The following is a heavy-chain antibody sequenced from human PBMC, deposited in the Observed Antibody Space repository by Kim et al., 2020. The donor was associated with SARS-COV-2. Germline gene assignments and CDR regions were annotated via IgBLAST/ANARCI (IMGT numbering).Heavy chain of an antibody. CDR1: GYSFTSYW. V-gene: IGHV5-51*01. D-gene: IGHD2-21*02. J-gene: IGHJ1*01. Sequence: GESLKISCKGSGYSFTSYWIGWVRQMPGKGLEWMGIIYPGDSDTRYSPSFQGQVTISADKSISTAYLQWSSLKASDTAMYYCARSHVVVTASLAEYFQHWGQGTLVTVSS. CDR3: ARSHVVVTASLAEYFQH. CDR2: IYPGDSDT.